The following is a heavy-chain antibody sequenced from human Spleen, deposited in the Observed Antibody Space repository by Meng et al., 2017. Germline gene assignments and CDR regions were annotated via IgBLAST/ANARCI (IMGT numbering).Heavy chain of an antibody. Sequence: QVQLQQWGAGLLKPSETLSLTCAVYGGSFNDYYWSWIRQSPGKGLEWIGEINYSGSTNYNPSLKSRVTISVDTSKNQVSLKLNSVTXEDTAVFYCAREXQQLSGVGGFNCWGQGTLVTVSS. CDR2: INYSGST. CDR3: AREXQQLSGVGGFNC. CDR1: GGSFNDYY. D-gene: IGHD7-27*01. J-gene: IGHJ4*02. V-gene: IGHV4-34*01.